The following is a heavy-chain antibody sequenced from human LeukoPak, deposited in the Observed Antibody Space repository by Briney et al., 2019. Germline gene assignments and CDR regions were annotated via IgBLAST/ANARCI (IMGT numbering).Heavy chain of an antibody. V-gene: IGHV4-59*08. J-gene: IGHJ4*02. CDR2: IYYRGST. CDR3: GKHPLGFGNNGALYQ. CDR1: GGSISRYY. D-gene: IGHD2-8*01. Sequence: SETLTVTCTVSGGSISRYYWSWIRQPPGKGLEWIGYIYYRGSTNYNPSLKSRVTISVDTSQNQFSLKLSSVTAADTAVYYCGKHPLGFGNNGALYQWGPGTPVT.